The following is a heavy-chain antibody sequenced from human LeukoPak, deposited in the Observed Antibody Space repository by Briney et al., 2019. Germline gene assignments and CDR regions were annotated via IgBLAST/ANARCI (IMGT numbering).Heavy chain of an antibody. D-gene: IGHD5-18*01. Sequence: PGESLRLSCAASGFTFSSYTMNWVRQAPGKGLEWVSCISSSSTNIYYADSVKGRFTISRDNAKNSLYLQMNSLRAEDTAVYYCARYVDTATPVALYFDLWGRGTLVTVSS. V-gene: IGHV3-21*01. CDR3: ARYVDTATPVALYFDL. J-gene: IGHJ2*01. CDR2: ISSSSTNI. CDR1: GFTFSSYT.